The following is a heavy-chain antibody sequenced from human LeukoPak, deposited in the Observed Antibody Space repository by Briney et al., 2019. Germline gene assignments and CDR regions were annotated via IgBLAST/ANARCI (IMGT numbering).Heavy chain of an antibody. V-gene: IGHV1-18*04. CDR2: ISAYNGNT. J-gene: IGHJ6*02. CDR1: GYTCTSYG. Sequence: ASVKVSCKASGYTCTSYGISWVRQAPGQGLEWMGWISAYNGNTNYAQKLQGRVTMTTDTSTSTAYMELRSLRSDDTAVYYCARLGYCSSTSCYVYYYYGMDVWGQGTTVTVSS. D-gene: IGHD2-2*01. CDR3: ARLGYCSSTSCYVYYYYGMDV.